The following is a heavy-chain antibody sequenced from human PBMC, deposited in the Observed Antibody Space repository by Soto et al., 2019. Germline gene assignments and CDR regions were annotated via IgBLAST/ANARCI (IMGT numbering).Heavy chain of an antibody. D-gene: IGHD6-19*01. V-gene: IGHV1-18*04. Sequence: QVQLVQSGAEVKKPGASVKVSCKASGYTFTDYGISWVRQAPGQGLEWMGWIRTYNGNTIYSQKIQGRVTMTTDTSTSTAYVELRSLRSDDTAVYYCAREEGISDWHAFDYWGQGTLVTVSS. CDR1: GYTFTDYG. CDR3: AREEGISDWHAFDY. J-gene: IGHJ4*02. CDR2: IRTYNGNT.